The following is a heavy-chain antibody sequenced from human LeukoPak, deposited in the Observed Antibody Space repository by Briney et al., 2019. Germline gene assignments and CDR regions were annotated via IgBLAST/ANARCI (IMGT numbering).Heavy chain of an antibody. J-gene: IGHJ4*02. CDR2: MKQDGSET. Sequence: PGGSLRLSCAASGFTFSSYWMSWVRQTPRKGLEWVANMKQDGSETYYVDSVKGRFTISRDNAKNSLYLQMNSLRAEDTAVYYCARDKGDYHSSGSLFAFGGQGTLVTVSS. CDR3: ARDKGDYHSSGSLFAF. V-gene: IGHV3-7*03. CDR1: GFTFSSYW. D-gene: IGHD3-22*01.